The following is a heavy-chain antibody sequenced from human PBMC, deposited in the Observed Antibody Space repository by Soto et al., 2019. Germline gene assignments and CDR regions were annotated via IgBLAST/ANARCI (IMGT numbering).Heavy chain of an antibody. J-gene: IGHJ5*02. CDR3: ARAIEMATIGWFDP. CDR1: GYSFTSYW. CDR2: IYPGDSDT. Sequence: GESLKISCKASGYSFTSYWIGWVRQMRGKGLEWMGIIYPGDSDTRYRPSLLGQVTISADKSISTAYLQWSSLKASDTAIYYCARAIEMATIGWFDPWGQGTLVTVSS. V-gene: IGHV5-51*01. D-gene: IGHD5-12*01.